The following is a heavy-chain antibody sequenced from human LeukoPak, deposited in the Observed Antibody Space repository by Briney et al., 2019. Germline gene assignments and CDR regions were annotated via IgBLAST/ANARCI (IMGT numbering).Heavy chain of an antibody. J-gene: IGHJ5*02. V-gene: IGHV4-59*01. CDR1: GGSISSYY. CDR2: IHYTGST. CDR3: ARGGYYGSGNDFRFDP. Sequence: SETLSLTCTVSGGSISSYYWSWLRQPPRKGLECIGYIHYTGSTNYNPSLKSRVTISVDTSKNQFSLKLNSVTAADTAVYYCARGGYYGSGNDFRFDPWGQGTLVTVSS. D-gene: IGHD3-10*01.